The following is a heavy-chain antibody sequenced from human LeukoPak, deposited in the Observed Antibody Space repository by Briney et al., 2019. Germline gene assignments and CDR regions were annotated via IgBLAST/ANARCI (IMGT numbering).Heavy chain of an antibody. CDR3: ARGGVYYGSGSPNDVFDM. CDR2: SHYRGRT. J-gene: IGHJ3*02. V-gene: IGHV4-59*01. Sequence: SETLSLTCTVSGGSISTYYWNWVRQSPGKGLEWIGNSHYRGRTNYNSSLKSRVTISVDTSKNQVSLKLTSVTAADTALYYCARGGVYYGSGSPNDVFDMWGQGTMVTVSS. D-gene: IGHD3-10*01. CDR1: GGSISTYY.